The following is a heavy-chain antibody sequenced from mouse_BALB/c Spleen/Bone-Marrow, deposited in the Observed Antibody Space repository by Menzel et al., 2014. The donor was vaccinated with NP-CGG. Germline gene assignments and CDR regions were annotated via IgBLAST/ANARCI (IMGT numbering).Heavy chain of an antibody. CDR2: INPYNDGT. CDR1: GYTFTSFV. CDR3: ARTMIYYYVMVY. J-gene: IGHJ4*01. D-gene: IGHD2-4*01. V-gene: IGHV1-14*01. Sequence: EVQLQASGPELLKPGASVKMSCKAYGYTFTSFVMHWVKKMPGRGLEWIGYINPYNDGTKYNEKFKGKAILTSDKSSNTGNMELSSLTSEDSAVYYCARTMIYYYVMVYMGQGTSVTVSS.